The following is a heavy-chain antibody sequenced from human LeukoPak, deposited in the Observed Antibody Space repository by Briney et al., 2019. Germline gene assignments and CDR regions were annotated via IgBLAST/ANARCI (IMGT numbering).Heavy chain of an antibody. D-gene: IGHD1-26*01. Sequence: SVKVSCKASGGTFSSYAISWVRQAPGQRLEWMGGIIPIFGTANYAQKFQGRVTITADESTSTAYMELSSLRSEDTAVYYCARAGSYYNYFDYWGQGTLVTVSS. CDR3: ARAGSYYNYFDY. V-gene: IGHV1-69*13. J-gene: IGHJ4*02. CDR1: GGTFSSYA. CDR2: IIPIFGTA.